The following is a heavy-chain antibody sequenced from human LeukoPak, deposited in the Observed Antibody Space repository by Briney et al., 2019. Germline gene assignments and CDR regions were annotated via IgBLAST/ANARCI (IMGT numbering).Heavy chain of an antibody. CDR1: GIVFSNTA. J-gene: IGHJ5*02. CDR2: ISGGGERT. Sequence: QPGGSLRLSCAASGIVFSNTAMNWARQSPGRGLEWGAAISGGGERTFYADSVKGRFTISRDNSKNMVYLQMNSLRADDTAIYYCGKDGGQYSSGPEFDPRGQGALVTVSS. CDR3: GKDGGQYSSGPEFDP. V-gene: IGHV3-23*01. D-gene: IGHD6-19*01.